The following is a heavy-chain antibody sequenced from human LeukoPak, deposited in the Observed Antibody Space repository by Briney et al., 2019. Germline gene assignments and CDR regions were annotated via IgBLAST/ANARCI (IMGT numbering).Heavy chain of an antibody. Sequence: ASVKVSCKASGGTFSSYAMNWVRQAPGQGLEWMGWINTNTGNPTYAQGFTGRFVFSLDTSVSTAYLQISSLKAEDTAVYYCARPFYGDPTYYFDYWGQGTLVTVSS. CDR2: INTNTGNP. J-gene: IGHJ4*02. CDR1: GGTFSSYA. D-gene: IGHD4-17*01. CDR3: ARPFYGDPTYYFDY. V-gene: IGHV7-4-1*02.